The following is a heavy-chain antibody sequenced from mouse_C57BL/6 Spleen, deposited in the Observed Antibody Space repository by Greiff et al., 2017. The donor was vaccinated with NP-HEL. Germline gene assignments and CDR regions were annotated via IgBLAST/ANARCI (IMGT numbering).Heavy chain of an antibody. J-gene: IGHJ3*01. Sequence: QVQLKESGPELVKPGASVKISCKASGYSFTSYYIHWVKQRPGQGLEWIGWIYPGSGNTKYNEKFKGKATLTADTSSSTAYMQLSSLTSEDSAVYYCAREVYDGYSAWFAYWGQGTLVTVSA. V-gene: IGHV1-66*01. D-gene: IGHD2-3*01. CDR1: GYSFTSYY. CDR2: IYPGSGNT. CDR3: AREVYDGYSAWFAY.